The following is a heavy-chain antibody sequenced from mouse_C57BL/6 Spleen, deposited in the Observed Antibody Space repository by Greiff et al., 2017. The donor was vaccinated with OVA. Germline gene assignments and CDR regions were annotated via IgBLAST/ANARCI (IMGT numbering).Heavy chain of an antibody. D-gene: IGHD4-1*01. CDR1: GYSFTGYY. CDR3: ARCWDGRDAMDY. Sequence: VQLQQSGPELVKPGASVKISCKASGYSFTGYYMNWVKQSPEKSLEWIGEINPSTGGTTYNQKFKAKATLTVDKSSSTAYMQLKSLTSEDSAVYYCARCWDGRDAMDYWGQGTSVTVSS. V-gene: IGHV1-42*01. CDR2: INPSTGGT. J-gene: IGHJ4*01.